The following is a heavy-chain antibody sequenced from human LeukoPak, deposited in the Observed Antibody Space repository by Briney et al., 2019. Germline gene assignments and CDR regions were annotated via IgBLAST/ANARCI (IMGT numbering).Heavy chain of an antibody. CDR1: GFTVSSNY. V-gene: IGHV3-66*01. Sequence: GSLRLSFAASGFTVSSNYMSWVRQAPGKGLEWVSVIYSGGSTYYADSVKGRFTISRDNSKNTLYLQMNSLRAEDTAVYYCARDFSIDYYGSGSYSDYWGQGTLVTVSS. CDR2: IYSGGST. J-gene: IGHJ4*02. CDR3: ARDFSIDYYGSGSYSDY. D-gene: IGHD3-10*01.